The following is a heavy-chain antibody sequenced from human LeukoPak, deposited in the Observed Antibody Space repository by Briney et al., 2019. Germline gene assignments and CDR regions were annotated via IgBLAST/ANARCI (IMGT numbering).Heavy chain of an antibody. CDR2: VSYDGSNK. Sequence: GGSLRLSCAASGFTFTSYDLTWVRQAPGKGLEWVAVVSYDGSNKYYADSVKGRFTISRDNSKNTLYLQMNSLRAEDTAVYYCTRGSYAVHFDYWGQGTLVTVSS. CDR3: TRGSYAVHFDY. CDR1: GFTFTSYD. J-gene: IGHJ4*02. V-gene: IGHV3-30*14. D-gene: IGHD1-26*01.